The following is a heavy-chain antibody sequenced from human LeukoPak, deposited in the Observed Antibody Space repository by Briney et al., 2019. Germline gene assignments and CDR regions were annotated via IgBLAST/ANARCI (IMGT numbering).Heavy chain of an antibody. CDR3: ARGTEDYYDSSGYYAFDY. Sequence: SETLSLTCAVYGGSFSGYYWSWIRQPAGKGLEWIGRIYTSGSTNYNPSLKSRVTMSVDTSKNQFSLKLSSVTAADTAVYYCARGTEDYYDSSGYYAFDYWGQGTLVTVSS. V-gene: IGHV4-59*10. J-gene: IGHJ4*02. CDR1: GGSFSGYY. CDR2: IYTSGST. D-gene: IGHD3-22*01.